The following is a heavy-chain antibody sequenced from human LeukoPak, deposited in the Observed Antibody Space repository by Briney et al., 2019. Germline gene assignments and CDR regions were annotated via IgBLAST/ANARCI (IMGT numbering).Heavy chain of an antibody. CDR3: ARDKTSVTTFGY. CDR2: IKYDGSEE. D-gene: IGHD4-17*01. Sequence: IKYDGSEEHYVDSVKGRFTISRDNAKNSLYLPMNGLRAEDTAVYYCARDKTSVTTFGYWGQGTLATVSS. V-gene: IGHV3-7*03. J-gene: IGHJ4*02.